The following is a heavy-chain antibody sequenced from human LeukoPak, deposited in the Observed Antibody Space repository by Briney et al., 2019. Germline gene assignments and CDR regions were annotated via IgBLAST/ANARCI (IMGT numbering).Heavy chain of an antibody. D-gene: IGHD1-7*01. V-gene: IGHV3-30*01. Sequence: GRSLRLSCAASGFTFSSYAMHWVRQAPGKGLEWVAVISYDGSNKYYADSVKGRFTISRDNSKNTLYLQMNSLRAEDTAVYYCARDRRELELLYYYYYKDVWGKGTTVTVSS. J-gene: IGHJ6*03. CDR1: GFTFSSYA. CDR2: ISYDGSNK. CDR3: ARDRRELELLYYYYYKDV.